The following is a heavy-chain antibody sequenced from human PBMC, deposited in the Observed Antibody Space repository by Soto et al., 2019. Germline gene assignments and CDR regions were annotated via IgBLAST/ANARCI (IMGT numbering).Heavy chain of an antibody. CDR3: AMSRGYNYYDYNAMDV. D-gene: IGHD5-12*01. Sequence: QVQLVQSGAEVKKPESSLKVSCKASADTFSSYTITWVRQAPGQGLEWMGRIIPFLGLTNYAKKFQDRVTITADKYSGTSYLELSGLRFDDTAVYYCAMSRGYNYYDYNAMDVWGQGTTVTVSS. V-gene: IGHV1-69*02. CDR2: IIPFLGLT. CDR1: ADTFSSYT. J-gene: IGHJ6*02.